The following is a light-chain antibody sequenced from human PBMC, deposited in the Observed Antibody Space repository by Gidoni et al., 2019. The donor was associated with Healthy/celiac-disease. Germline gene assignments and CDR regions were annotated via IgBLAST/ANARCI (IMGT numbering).Light chain of an antibody. CDR2: AAS. J-gene: IGKJ1*01. CDR3: QKYNSAPQ. V-gene: IGKV1-27*01. Sequence: DIQMTQSPSSLSASVGDSVTITCRASQGISNYLAWYQQKPGKVPKLLIYAASTLQSGVPSRFSGSGSGTDFTLTISSLQPEDVATYYCQKYNSAPQFGQGTKVEIK. CDR1: QGISNY.